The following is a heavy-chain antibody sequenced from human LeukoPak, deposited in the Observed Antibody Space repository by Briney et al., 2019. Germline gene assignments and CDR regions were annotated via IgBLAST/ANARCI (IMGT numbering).Heavy chain of an antibody. Sequence: SETLSLTCAVYGGSFSGYYWSWIRQPPGKGLEWIGEINHSGSTNYNPSLKSRVTISVDTSMNQFSLKLSSVTAADTAVYYCARAVYYDSSGSFDYWGQGTLVTVSS. CDR2: INHSGST. J-gene: IGHJ4*02. V-gene: IGHV4-34*01. CDR1: GGSFSGYY. D-gene: IGHD3-22*01. CDR3: ARAVYYDSSGSFDY.